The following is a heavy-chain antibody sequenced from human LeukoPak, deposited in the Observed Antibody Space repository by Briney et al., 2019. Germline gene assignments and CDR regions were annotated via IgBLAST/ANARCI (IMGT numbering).Heavy chain of an antibody. Sequence: PSETLSLTCTVSGGSISSYYWSWIRQPPGKGLEWIGYIHYSGSTNYNPSLKSRVTISVDMSKNQFSLKLSSVTAADTAVYYCARHLSSVWYYFDYWGQGTLVTVSS. V-gene: IGHV4-59*08. CDR3: ARHLSSVWYYFDY. D-gene: IGHD6-19*01. CDR2: IHYSGST. CDR1: GGSISSYY. J-gene: IGHJ4*02.